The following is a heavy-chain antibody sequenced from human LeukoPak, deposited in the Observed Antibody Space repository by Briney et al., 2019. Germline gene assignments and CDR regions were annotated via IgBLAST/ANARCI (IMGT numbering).Heavy chain of an antibody. D-gene: IGHD3-9*01. J-gene: IGHJ4*02. V-gene: IGHV4-39*01. CDR1: GSSISSSSYY. Sequence: SETLSLTCTVSGSSISSSSYYWGWIRQPPGKGLEWIGSIYYSGSTYYNPSLKSRVTISVDTSKNQFSLKLSSVTAADTAVYYCARGDYDILTGQFDYWGQGTLVTVSS. CDR3: ARGDYDILTGQFDY. CDR2: IYYSGST.